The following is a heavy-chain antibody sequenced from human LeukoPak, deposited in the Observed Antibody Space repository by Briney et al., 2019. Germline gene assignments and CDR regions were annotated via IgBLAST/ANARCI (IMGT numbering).Heavy chain of an antibody. V-gene: IGHV3-48*03. CDR2: ISSSGGTK. Sequence: GGSLRLSCAASGFTFSSYQMNWVRQAPGKGLEWVSYISSSGGTKYYADSVKGRFSISRDNAKNSLYLQMNSLRAEDTAVYYCARSPYSGYDLFEYWGQGTLVTVSS. D-gene: IGHD5-12*01. CDR1: GFTFSSYQ. CDR3: ARSPYSGYDLFEY. J-gene: IGHJ4*02.